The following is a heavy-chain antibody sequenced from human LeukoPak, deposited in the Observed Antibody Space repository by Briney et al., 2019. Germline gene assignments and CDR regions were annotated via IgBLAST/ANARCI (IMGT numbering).Heavy chain of an antibody. J-gene: IGHJ3*02. CDR2: INSGGSKT. CDR3: ARPIRGYDCFDM. D-gene: IGHD5-12*01. Sequence: GGSLRLSCAASGFTFTNYWMYWVRQAPGKGLVWVSRINSGGSKTNYADSVNGRFTISRDNAKNTLYLQMNSLRAEDTAMYYCARPIRGYDCFDMWGQGTMVTVSS. CDR1: GFTFTNYW. V-gene: IGHV3-74*01.